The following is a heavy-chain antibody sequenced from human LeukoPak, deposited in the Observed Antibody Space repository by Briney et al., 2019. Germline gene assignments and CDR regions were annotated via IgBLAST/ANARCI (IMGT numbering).Heavy chain of an antibody. CDR1: GYPFNNYD. J-gene: IGHJ5*02. V-gene: IGHV1-8*01. CDR3: ARDGERGVIITNWFDP. D-gene: IGHD3-10*01. CDR2: MNPHSGKT. Sequence: ASVKVSCKASGYPFNNYDINWVRQATGQGLEWMGWMNPHSGKTGYAQKLQGRVTMTTDTSTSTAYMELRSLRSDDTAVYYCARDGERGVIITNWFDPWGQGTLVTVSS.